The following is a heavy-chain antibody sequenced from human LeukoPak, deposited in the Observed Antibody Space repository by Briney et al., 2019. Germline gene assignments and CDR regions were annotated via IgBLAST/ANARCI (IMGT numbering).Heavy chain of an antibody. CDR2: INHSGST. Sequence: SETLSLTCAVYGGSFSAYYWSWIRQPPGKGLEWIGEINHSGSTNYNPSLKSRVTISVDTSKNQFSLKLSSVTAADTAVYYCSKGRVEVVPASIRYYYYYYMDVWGKGTTVTVSS. D-gene: IGHD2-2*01. V-gene: IGHV4-34*01. J-gene: IGHJ6*03. CDR3: SKGRVEVVPASIRYYYYYYMDV. CDR1: GGSFSAYY.